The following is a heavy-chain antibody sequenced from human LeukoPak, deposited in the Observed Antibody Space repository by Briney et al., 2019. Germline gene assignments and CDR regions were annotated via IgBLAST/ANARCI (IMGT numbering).Heavy chain of an antibody. CDR3: AKASIFCSGVNCNLDY. D-gene: IGHD2-15*01. Sequence: PGGSLRLSCAASGFTFSSYAMNWVRQAPGKGLEWVSVISGSGGSTYYADSVKGRFTISRDNSKNTLYLQMNSLRAEDTAVYYCAKASIFCSGVNCNLDYWGQGTLVTVSS. J-gene: IGHJ4*02. CDR2: ISGSGGST. CDR1: GFTFSSYA. V-gene: IGHV3-23*01.